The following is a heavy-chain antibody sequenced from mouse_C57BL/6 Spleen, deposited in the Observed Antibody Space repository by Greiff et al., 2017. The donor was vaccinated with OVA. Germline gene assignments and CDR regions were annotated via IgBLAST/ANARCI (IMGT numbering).Heavy chain of an antibody. Sequence: DVMLVESGGDLVKPGGSLKLSCAASGFTFSSYGMSWVRQTPDKRLEWVATISSGGSYTYYPDSVKGRFTISRDNAKNTLYLQMSSLKSEDTAMYYCARQNWGGHYFDYWGQGTTLTVSS. J-gene: IGHJ2*01. D-gene: IGHD4-1*01. V-gene: IGHV5-6*02. CDR3: ARQNWGGHYFDY. CDR2: ISSGGSYT. CDR1: GFTFSSYG.